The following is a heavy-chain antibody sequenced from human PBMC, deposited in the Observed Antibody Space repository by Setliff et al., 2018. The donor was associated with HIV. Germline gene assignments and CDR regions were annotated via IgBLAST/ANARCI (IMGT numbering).Heavy chain of an antibody. CDR2: IASHGNWH. J-gene: IGHJ4*02. V-gene: IGHV3-30*04. CDR3: ARKNNFDY. Sequence: PGGSLRLSCAASGFTLTDYPMHWVRQAPGNGLEWVAVIASHGNWHDYAASVKGRCTISRDTSRNTLYLQMNSLRVEDSALYYCARKNNFDYWGQGTLVTVSS. CDR1: GFTLTDYP.